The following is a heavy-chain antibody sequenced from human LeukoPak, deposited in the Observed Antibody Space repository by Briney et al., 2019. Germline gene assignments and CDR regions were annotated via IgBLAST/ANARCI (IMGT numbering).Heavy chain of an antibody. J-gene: IGHJ4*02. Sequence: KPSETLSLTCTVSGDSMNSYYWTWIRQPPGKGLEWIGYIYDSGSTNYNPSLKSRVTISTDTSKNQFSLRLSSVTAADTAVYYCARRDSSGYYAHYFDYWGQGTLVTVSS. CDR2: IYDSGST. V-gene: IGHV4-59*08. D-gene: IGHD3-22*01. CDR3: ARRDSSGYYAHYFDY. CDR1: GDSMNSYY.